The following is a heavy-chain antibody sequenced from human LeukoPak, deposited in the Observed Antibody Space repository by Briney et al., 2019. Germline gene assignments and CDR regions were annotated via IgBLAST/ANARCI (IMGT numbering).Heavy chain of an antibody. J-gene: IGHJ4*02. CDR3: ARVRIMITFGGVIVRPADY. D-gene: IGHD3-16*02. CDR2: ISAYNGNT. CDR1: NYTFASYG. Sequence: ASVKVSCKASNYTFASYGISWLRQAPGQGLGWMGWISAYNGNTNYAQKLQGRVTMTTDTSTSTAYMELRSLRSDDTAVYYCARVRIMITFGGVIVRPADYWGQGTLVTVSS. V-gene: IGHV1-18*01.